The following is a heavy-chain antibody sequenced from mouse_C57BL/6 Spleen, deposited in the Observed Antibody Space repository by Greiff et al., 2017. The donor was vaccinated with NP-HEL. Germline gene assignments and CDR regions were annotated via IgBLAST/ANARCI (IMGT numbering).Heavy chain of an antibody. V-gene: IGHV1-80*01. CDR3: ARRSLRYGAMDY. CDR1: GYAFSSYW. CDR2: IYPGDGDT. D-gene: IGHD1-1*01. Sequence: VQLQQSGAELVKPGASVKISCKASGYAFSSYWMNWVKQRPGKGLEWIGQIYPGDGDTNYNGKFKGKATLTADKSSSTAYMQLSSLTSEVSAVYFCARRSLRYGAMDYWGQGTSVTVSS. J-gene: IGHJ4*01.